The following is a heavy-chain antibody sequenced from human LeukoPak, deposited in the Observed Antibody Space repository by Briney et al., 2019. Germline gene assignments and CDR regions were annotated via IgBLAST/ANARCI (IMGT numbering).Heavy chain of an antibody. CDR2: IIPIFGTA. CDR1: GGTFSSYA. J-gene: IGHJ5*02. Sequence: SVKVSCKASGGTFSSYAISWVRQAPGQGLEWMGGIIPIFGTANYAQKFQGRVTITADESTSTAYVELSSLRSEDTAVYYCARDTSYYYGSGTRRGNWFDPWGQGTLVTVSS. V-gene: IGHV1-69*01. D-gene: IGHD3-10*01. CDR3: ARDTSYYYGSGTRRGNWFDP.